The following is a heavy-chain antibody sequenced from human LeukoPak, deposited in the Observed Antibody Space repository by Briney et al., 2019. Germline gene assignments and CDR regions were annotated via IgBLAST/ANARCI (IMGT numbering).Heavy chain of an antibody. CDR1: GFAFRSYA. J-gene: IGHJ4*02. D-gene: IGHD3-22*01. V-gene: IGHV3-23*01. Sequence: GGSLRLSCAASGFAFRSYAMSWGRQAPGKGLEWVSLISDSGDKTYYADSVKGRFTISRDNSKNTLFLQLNSLRAEDTAVYYCAKAGADNSVYRHFDYWGQGTLVTVSS. CDR3: AKAGADNSVYRHFDY. CDR2: ISDSGDKT.